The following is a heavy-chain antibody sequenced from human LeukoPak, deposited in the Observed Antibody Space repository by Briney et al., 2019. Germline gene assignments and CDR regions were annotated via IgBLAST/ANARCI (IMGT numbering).Heavy chain of an antibody. V-gene: IGHV3-15*01. CDR1: GFTFSNAW. Sequence: GGSLRLSCAASGFTFSNAWMSWVRQAPGKGLEWVGRIKSKTDGGTTDYAAPVKGRFTISRDDSKNTLYLQMNSLKTEDTAVYYCTTGPTTTGVTTFGYWGQGTLVTVSS. CDR2: IKSKTDGGTT. CDR3: TTGPTTTGVTTFGY. D-gene: IGHD4-17*01. J-gene: IGHJ4*02.